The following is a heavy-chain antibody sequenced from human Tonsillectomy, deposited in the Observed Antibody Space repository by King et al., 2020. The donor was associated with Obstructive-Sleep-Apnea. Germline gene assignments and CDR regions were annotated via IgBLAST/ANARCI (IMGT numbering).Heavy chain of an antibody. Sequence: QLVQSGAEVKKPGESLKISCKGSEYNFTSYWIGWVRQMPGKGLEWMGIIYPGVSDTTYSPSFQGQLTISADKSISTAYLQWSSLKASDTAMYYGARRRDGYNFVDYWGQGTLVTISS. V-gene: IGHV5-51*01. CDR2: IYPGVSDT. D-gene: IGHD5-24*01. CDR3: ARRRDGYNFVDY. CDR1: EYNFTSYW. J-gene: IGHJ4*02.